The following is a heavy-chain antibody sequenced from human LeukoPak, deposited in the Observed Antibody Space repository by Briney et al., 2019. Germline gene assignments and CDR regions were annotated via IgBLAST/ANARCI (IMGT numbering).Heavy chain of an antibody. CDR3: ARDIVVVPAALNWFDP. CDR1: GFRFGSEW. J-gene: IGHJ5*02. CDR2: ISPDGSEK. D-gene: IGHD2-2*01. V-gene: IGHV3-7*03. Sequence: GGSLRLSCAASGFRFGSEWMSWVRQSPEKGLEWVANISPDGSEKYYVDSVRGRFTISRDNGKNSLYLQLNSLRADDTAVYYCARDIVVVPAALNWFDPWGQGTLVTVSS.